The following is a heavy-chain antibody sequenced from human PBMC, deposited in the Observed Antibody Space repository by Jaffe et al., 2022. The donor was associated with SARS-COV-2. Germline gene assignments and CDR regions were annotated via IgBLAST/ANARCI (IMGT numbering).Heavy chain of an antibody. D-gene: IGHD6-19*01. Sequence: QVQLQQWGAGLLKPSETLSLTCAVYGGSFSGYYWSWIRQPPGKGLEWIGEINHSGSTNYNPSLKSRVTISVDTSKNQFSLKLSSVTAADTAVYYCARFRAGYYYYMDVWGKGTTVTVSS. CDR2: INHSGST. CDR3: ARFRAGYYYYMDV. J-gene: IGHJ6*03. V-gene: IGHV4-34*01. CDR1: GGSFSGYY.